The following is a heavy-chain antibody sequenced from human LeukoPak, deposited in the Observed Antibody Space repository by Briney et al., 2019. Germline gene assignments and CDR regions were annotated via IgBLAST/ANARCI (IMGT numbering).Heavy chain of an antibody. CDR1: GGSISSYY. D-gene: IGHD6-19*01. CDR3: AREQGGGWYSF. CDR2: IYYSGST. Sequence: PSETLSLTCTVSGGSISSYYWSWIRQPPGKGLEWIGYIYYSGSTNYNPSLKSRVTISVDTSKNQFSLKLSSVTAADTAVYYCAREQGGGWYSFWGQGTLVTVSS. J-gene: IGHJ4*02. V-gene: IGHV4-59*08.